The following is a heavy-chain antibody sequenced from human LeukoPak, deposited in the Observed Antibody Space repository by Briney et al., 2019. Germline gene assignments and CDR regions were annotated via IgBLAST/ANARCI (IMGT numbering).Heavy chain of an antibody. CDR3: ARDYYDSSGYSFDDAFDI. Sequence: SETLSLTCTVSGGSISSGGYYWSWIRQHPGKGLEWIGYIYYSGSTYYNPSLKSRVTLSVDTSKNQFSLKLSSVTAADTAVYYCARDYYDSSGYSFDDAFDIWGQGTMVTVSS. CDR1: GGSISSGGYY. D-gene: IGHD3-22*01. CDR2: IYYSGST. J-gene: IGHJ3*02. V-gene: IGHV4-31*03.